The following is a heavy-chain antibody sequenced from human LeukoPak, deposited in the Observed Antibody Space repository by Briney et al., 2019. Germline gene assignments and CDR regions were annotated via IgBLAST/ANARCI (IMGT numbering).Heavy chain of an antibody. D-gene: IGHD3-10*01. J-gene: IGHJ6*03. Sequence: ASVKVSCKASGYTFTTYYVHWVRQAPGQGLEWMGIINPSGGSTTYAQKFQGRVTMTRDTSISTVYMELSRLRSDDTAVYYCARGPDFSMVRGLTGFYYYMDVWGKGTTVTVSS. V-gene: IGHV1-46*01. CDR3: ARGPDFSMVRGLTGFYYYMDV. CDR1: GYTFTTYY. CDR2: INPSGGST.